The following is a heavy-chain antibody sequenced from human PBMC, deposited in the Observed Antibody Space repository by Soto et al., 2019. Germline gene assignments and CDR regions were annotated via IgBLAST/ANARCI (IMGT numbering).Heavy chain of an antibody. CDR2: ISAHNDNT. D-gene: IGHD1-1*01. CDR3: ARGRYGDY. Sequence: QVNLVQSGAEVRKPGASVKVSCKGSGYTFTSYGIAWVRQAPGQGLEWRGWISAHNDNTNYAQKVQGRVTVTRDTSTSTAYMELRNLRSDDTAVYYCARGRYGDYWGQGALVTVSS. CDR1: GYTFTSYG. V-gene: IGHV1-18*01. J-gene: IGHJ4*02.